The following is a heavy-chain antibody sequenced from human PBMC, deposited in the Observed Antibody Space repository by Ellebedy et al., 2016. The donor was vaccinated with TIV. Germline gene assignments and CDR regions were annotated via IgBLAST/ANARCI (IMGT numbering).Heavy chain of an antibody. J-gene: IGHJ4*02. Sequence: MPGGSLRLSCAFYGRSFSAYYWSWIRQSPGQGLEWSGEINHSGSTKYNPSLKSRVTISVDKSKNQFSLMLNSVTAADTAEYYCAKDFCSSTSCLNYFDYWGQGGLITVSS. V-gene: IGHV4-34*01. CDR2: INHSGST. CDR3: AKDFCSSTSCLNYFDY. CDR1: GRSFSAYY. D-gene: IGHD2-2*01.